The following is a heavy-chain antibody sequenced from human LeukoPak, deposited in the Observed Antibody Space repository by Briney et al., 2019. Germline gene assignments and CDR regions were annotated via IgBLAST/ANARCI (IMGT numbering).Heavy chain of an antibody. Sequence: GGSLRLSCAASGFTFSSYAMSWVRQAPGKGLEWVSSISGGCGTTYYADSVKGRFTISRDNSKNTLYLQMNSLRAEDTAIYYCVKDQRSWGQGTLVTVSS. CDR1: GFTFSSYA. J-gene: IGHJ5*02. V-gene: IGHV3-23*01. CDR2: ISGGCGTT. CDR3: VKDQRS.